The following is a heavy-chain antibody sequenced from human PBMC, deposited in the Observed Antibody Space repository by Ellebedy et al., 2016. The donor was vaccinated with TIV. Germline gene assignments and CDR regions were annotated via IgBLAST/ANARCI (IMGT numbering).Heavy chain of an antibody. V-gene: IGHV1-69*06. CDR3: ARVPAYSSGWTQHYYYGMDV. J-gene: IGHJ6*02. D-gene: IGHD6-19*01. Sequence: SVKVSCXASGGTFSSYAISWVRQAPGQGLEWMGGIIPIFGTANYAQKFQGRVTITADKSTSTAYMELSSLRSEDTAVYYCARVPAYSSGWTQHYYYGMDVWGQGTTVTVSS. CDR1: GGTFSSYA. CDR2: IIPIFGTA.